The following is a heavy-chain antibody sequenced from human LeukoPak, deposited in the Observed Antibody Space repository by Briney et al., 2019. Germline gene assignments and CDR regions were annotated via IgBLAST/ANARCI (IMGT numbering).Heavy chain of an antibody. CDR3: ASQSVATLLVDY. D-gene: IGHD6-19*01. CDR2: INAGNGNT. V-gene: IGHV1-3*01. CDR1: GYTFTSYA. Sequence: GASVKVSCKASGYTFTSYAMHWVRQAPGQRLEWMGWINAGNGNTKYSQKFQGRVTITADESTSTAYMELSSLRSEDTAVYYGASQSVATLLVDYWGQGTLVNVSS. J-gene: IGHJ4*02.